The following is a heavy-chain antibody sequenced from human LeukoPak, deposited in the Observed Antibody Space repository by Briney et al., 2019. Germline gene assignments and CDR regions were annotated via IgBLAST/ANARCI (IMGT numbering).Heavy chain of an antibody. Sequence: SVKVSCKASGGTFSSYAISWVRQATGQGLEWMGGIIPIFGTANYAQKFQGRVTITADESASTAYMELSSLRSEDTAVYYCARETNKGIAVNWFDPWGQGTLVTVSA. V-gene: IGHV1-69*01. CDR2: IIPIFGTA. D-gene: IGHD6-19*01. J-gene: IGHJ5*02. CDR1: GGTFSSYA. CDR3: ARETNKGIAVNWFDP.